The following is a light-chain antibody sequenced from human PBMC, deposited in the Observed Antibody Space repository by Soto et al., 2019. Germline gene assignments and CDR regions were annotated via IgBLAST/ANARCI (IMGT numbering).Light chain of an antibody. V-gene: IGKV1-39*01. CDR1: QPIITY. CDR2: ATS. J-gene: IGKJ1*01. CDR3: QQSYTAPWT. Sequence: DIQMTQSPSSLSAFVGDRVTVSCRSSQPIITYLNWYQVKPGKAPKPLIFATSNLNSGVPSRFSGSGSGTDFTLTIINLQPEDFATYYCQQSYTAPWTFGQGTKLEIK.